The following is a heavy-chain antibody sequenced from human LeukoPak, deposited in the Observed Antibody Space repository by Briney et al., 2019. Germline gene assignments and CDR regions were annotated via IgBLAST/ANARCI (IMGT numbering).Heavy chain of an antibody. Sequence: GGSLRLSCAASGFTFSSYWMHWVRQGPGKGLVWVSRINTDGSSTSYADSVKGRFTISRDNAKNTLYLQMNSLRAEDTAVYYCASTLLWFGGYYFDYWGQGTLVTVSS. CDR2: INTDGSST. D-gene: IGHD3-10*01. J-gene: IGHJ4*02. CDR1: GFTFSSYW. V-gene: IGHV3-74*01. CDR3: ASTLLWFGGYYFDY.